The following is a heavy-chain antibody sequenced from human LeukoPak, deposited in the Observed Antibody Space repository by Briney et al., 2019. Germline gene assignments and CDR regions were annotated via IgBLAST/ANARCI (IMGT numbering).Heavy chain of an antibody. CDR2: ISGNGGRT. CDR1: GFTFRSYA. CDR3: GKDPNGDYVGAFDI. V-gene: IGHV3-23*01. D-gene: IGHD3-16*01. J-gene: IGHJ3*02. Sequence: PGGSLRLSCAASGFTFRSYAMSWVRQAPGKGLEWVSGISGNGGRTYYADSVRGRFTISRDKSKNTLYLQMSSLRADDTALYYCGKDPNGDYVGAFDIWGHGTMVTVSS.